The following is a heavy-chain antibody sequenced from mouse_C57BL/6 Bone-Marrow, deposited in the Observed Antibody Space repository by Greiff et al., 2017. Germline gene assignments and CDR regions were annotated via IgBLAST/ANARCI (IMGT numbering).Heavy chain of an antibody. V-gene: IGHV1-64*01. Sequence: VQLQQPGAELVKPGASVKLSCKASGYTFTSYWMHWVKQRPGQGLEWIGMIHPNSGSTNYNEKFKSKATLTVDKSSSTAYMQLSSLTSEDSAVYYCARPGDYYGSSYGYYAMDYWGQGTSVTVSS. CDR3: ARPGDYYGSSYGYYAMDY. D-gene: IGHD1-1*01. CDR1: GYTFTSYW. CDR2: IHPNSGST. J-gene: IGHJ4*01.